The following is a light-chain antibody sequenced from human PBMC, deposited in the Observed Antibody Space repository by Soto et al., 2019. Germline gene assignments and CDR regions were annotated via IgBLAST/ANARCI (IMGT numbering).Light chain of an antibody. V-gene: IGKV1-8*01. J-gene: IGKJ1*01. CDR1: QGISSY. CDR2: ATS. CDR3: QQYYTYPWT. Sequence: AIRMTQSPSSLSASTGDRVTITCRASQGISSYLAWFQQKPGRPPKLLMSATSTLQSDVPSRFSGSGSGTDFTLTIGCLQSEDLSTYYCQQYYTYPWTCGQGTKVEIK.